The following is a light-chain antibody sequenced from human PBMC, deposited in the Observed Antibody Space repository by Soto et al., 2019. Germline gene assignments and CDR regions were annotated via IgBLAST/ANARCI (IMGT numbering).Light chain of an antibody. Sequence: HLTQSPSPPSSSVESTFPINCRASQSVSTRLAWYQQKPGKAPKVLIYDASSWAGGVPSRFTGSGSGTEFTLTINSLQPDDFATYYCQQYSVYWTFGQGTKVDI. J-gene: IGKJ1*01. V-gene: IGKV1-5*01. CDR2: DAS. CDR1: QSVSTR. CDR3: QQYSVYWT.